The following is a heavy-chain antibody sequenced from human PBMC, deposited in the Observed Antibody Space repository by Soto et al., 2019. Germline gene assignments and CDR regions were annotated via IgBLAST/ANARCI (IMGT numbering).Heavy chain of an antibody. V-gene: IGHV1-69*02. J-gene: IGHJ6*03. CDR1: GGTFSSYT. D-gene: IGHD3-3*01. CDR3: ASPGDFWSGYLNSYYYYYMDV. Sequence: SVKVSCKASGGTFSSYTISWVRQAPGQGLEWMGRIIPILGIANYAQKFQGRVTITADKSTSTAYMELSSLRSEDTAVYYCASPGDFWSGYLNSYYYYYMDVWGKGTTVPVSS. CDR2: IIPILGIA.